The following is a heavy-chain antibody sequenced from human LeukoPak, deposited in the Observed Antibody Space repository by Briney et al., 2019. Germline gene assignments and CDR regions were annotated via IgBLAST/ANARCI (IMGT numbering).Heavy chain of an antibody. J-gene: IGHJ3*02. Sequence: PGGSLRLSCAASGFTFSSYEMNGVRQAPGKGLEWFSYISRSGSTIYYADSVKGRFTISRENAKNSLYLQMNSMRAEDTAVYYCARGVRFLEWLSISDAFDIWGQGTMVTVSS. CDR2: ISRSGSTI. CDR1: GFTFSSYE. D-gene: IGHD3-3*01. V-gene: IGHV3-48*03. CDR3: ARGVRFLEWLSISDAFDI.